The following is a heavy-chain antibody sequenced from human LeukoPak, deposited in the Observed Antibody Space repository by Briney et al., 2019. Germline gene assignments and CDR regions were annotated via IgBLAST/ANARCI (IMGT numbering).Heavy chain of an antibody. J-gene: IGHJ4*02. CDR3: AGGDGTSSYAGY. CDR1: GGSISSYY. CDR2: IYYSGST. D-gene: IGHD3-16*01. V-gene: IGHV4-59*01. Sequence: SETLSLTCTVSGGSISSYYWSWIRQPPGKGLEWIGYIYYSGSTNYNPSLKSRVTISVDTSKNQFSLKLSSVTAADTVVYYCAGGDGTSSYAGYWGQGTLVTVSS.